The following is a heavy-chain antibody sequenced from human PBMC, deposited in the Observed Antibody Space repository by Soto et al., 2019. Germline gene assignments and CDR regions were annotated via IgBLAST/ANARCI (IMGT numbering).Heavy chain of an antibody. D-gene: IGHD5-12*01. CDR1: GGSISSYY. CDR2: IYYSGST. J-gene: IGHJ4*02. V-gene: IGHV4-59*12. Sequence: PSETLSLTCTVSGGSISSYYWSGIRQPPGKGLEWIGYIYYSGSTNYNPSLKSRVTVSVDTSKNQFSLKLSSVTAADTAVYYCARGRWLRSSFDYWGQGTLVIVSS. CDR3: ARGRWLRSSFDY.